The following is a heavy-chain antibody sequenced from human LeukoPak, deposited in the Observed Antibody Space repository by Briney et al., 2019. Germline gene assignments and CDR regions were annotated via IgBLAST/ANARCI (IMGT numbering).Heavy chain of an antibody. Sequence: GGSLRLSCAASGFTFSSYAMTWVRQAQGKGLEWVSAISGSGGSTYFADSVKGRFTISRDNSKNTLYLQMNSLRAEDTAVYYCAKRRGLELLYYYYMDVWGKGTTVTVSS. D-gene: IGHD1-7*01. V-gene: IGHV3-23*01. CDR1: GFTFSSYA. J-gene: IGHJ6*03. CDR3: AKRRGLELLYYYYMDV. CDR2: ISGSGGST.